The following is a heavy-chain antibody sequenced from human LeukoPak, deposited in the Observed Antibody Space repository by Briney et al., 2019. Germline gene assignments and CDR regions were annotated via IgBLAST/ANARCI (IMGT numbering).Heavy chain of an antibody. CDR1: GFTFSSYS. CDR2: ISSSSSYI. J-gene: IGHJ4*02. D-gene: IGHD3-22*01. CDR3: ARESCSGGSCYSYYYDSSGYPDY. Sequence: GGSLRLSCAASGFTFSSYSMNWVRQAPGKGLEWVSSISSSSSYIYYADSVKGRFTISRDNAKNSLYLQMNSLRAEDTAVYYCARESCSGGSCYSYYYDSSGYPDYWGQGTLVTVSS. V-gene: IGHV3-21*01.